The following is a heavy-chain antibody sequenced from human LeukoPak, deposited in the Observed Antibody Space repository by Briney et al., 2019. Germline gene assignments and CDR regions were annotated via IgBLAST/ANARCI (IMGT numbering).Heavy chain of an antibody. V-gene: IGHV4-4*09. Sequence: SETLSLICTVCGSISGYYWSWVRKPPGKGLEWIGYIYTSGSTNYNPSLESRLTISVDTSKKQFSLDPSSVTAADTAVYYCARQKCTSTSCLTKNAFDIWGQGTMVTVSS. CDR2: IYTSGST. CDR1: GSISGYY. D-gene: IGHD2-2*01. CDR3: ARQKCTSTSCLTKNAFDI. J-gene: IGHJ3*02.